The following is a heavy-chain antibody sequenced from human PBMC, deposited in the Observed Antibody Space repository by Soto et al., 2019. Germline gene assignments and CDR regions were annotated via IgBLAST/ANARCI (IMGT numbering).Heavy chain of an antibody. Sequence: SETMALTRAVSGDSMTHTNWWSWVRQPPGKGLEWIREIYHSGSTNYNAFLKSRVTISIDRFKNQFSLELRCVTAADTAVYYCATRSLRRFRYFETQGGQGTLVTVSS. CDR1: GDSMTHTNW. J-gene: IGHJ1*01. CDR2: IYHSGST. V-gene: IGHV4-4*02. D-gene: IGHD3-9*01. CDR3: ATRSLRRFRYFETQ.